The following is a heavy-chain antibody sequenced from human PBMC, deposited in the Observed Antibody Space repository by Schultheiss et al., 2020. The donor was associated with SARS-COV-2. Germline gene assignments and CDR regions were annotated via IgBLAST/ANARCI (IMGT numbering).Heavy chain of an antibody. CDR2: ISYDGSNK. CDR3: ARDRVTTGMDA. Sequence: GGSLRLSCAASGFTFSSYAMHWVRQAPGKGLEWVAVISYDGSNKYYADSVKGRFTISRDNSKNTLYLQMNSLRAEDTAVYYCARDRVTTGMDAWGQGTTVTVSS. D-gene: IGHD1-1*01. CDR1: GFTFSSYA. J-gene: IGHJ6*02. V-gene: IGHV3-30-3*01.